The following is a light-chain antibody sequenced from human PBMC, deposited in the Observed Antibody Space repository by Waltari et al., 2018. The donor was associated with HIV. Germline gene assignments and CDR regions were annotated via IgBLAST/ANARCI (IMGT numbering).Light chain of an antibody. CDR2: SAS. CDR3: QQYGNSPRT. CDR1: QSLSSSY. Sequence: EIVLTQSPGTLSLSPGERATLSCRASQSLSSSYLAWYQRKPGQAPRLLSYSASTRATGIPDRFTGSGSGTDFSLTIGRLEPEDFAVYYCQQYGNSPRTFGPGTKVEIK. J-gene: IGKJ3*01. V-gene: IGKV3-20*01.